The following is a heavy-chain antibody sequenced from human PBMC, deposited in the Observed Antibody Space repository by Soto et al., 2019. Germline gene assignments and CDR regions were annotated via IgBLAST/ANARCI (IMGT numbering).Heavy chain of an antibody. V-gene: IGHV3-9*01. D-gene: IGHD3-3*01. CDR2: ISWNSGSI. CDR3: AKDSYFWSGIFDY. CDR1: GFTFDDYA. Sequence: EVQLVESGGGLVQPGRSLRLSCAASGFTFDDYAMHWVRQAPGKGLEWVSGISWNSGSIGYADSVKGRFTISRDNAKNYLYLPMNSLRAEDNALYYCAKDSYFWSGIFDYWGKGTLVTVSS. J-gene: IGHJ4*02.